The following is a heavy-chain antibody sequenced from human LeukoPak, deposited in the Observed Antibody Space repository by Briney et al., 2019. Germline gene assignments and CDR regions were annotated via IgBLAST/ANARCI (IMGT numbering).Heavy chain of an antibody. J-gene: IGHJ4*02. Sequence: PGGSLRLSCAASGFTFSSYGMSWVRQAPGKGLEWVSGVGYSGGNTFYYYADSVKGRFTISRDNSRNTLYLQMNSLRAEDTALYYCAKDALYIWRSYSDHWGQGTLVTVSS. CDR3: AKDALYIWRSYSDH. V-gene: IGHV3-23*01. CDR2: VGYSGGNT. D-gene: IGHD3-16*01. CDR1: GFTFSSYG.